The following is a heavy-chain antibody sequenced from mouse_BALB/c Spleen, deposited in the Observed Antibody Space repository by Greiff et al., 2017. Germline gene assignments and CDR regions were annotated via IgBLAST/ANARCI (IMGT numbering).Heavy chain of an antibody. CDR3: ARRWDWDY. CDR2: IYPGDGDT. J-gene: IGHJ2*01. D-gene: IGHD4-1*01. CDR1: GYTFTSYW. V-gene: IGHV1-87*01. Sequence: QVQLQHSGAELARPGASVKLSCKASGYTFTSYWMQWVNQRPGQGLEWIGAIYPGDGDTRYTQKFKGKATLTADKSSSTAYMQLSSLASEDSAVYYCARRWDWDYWGQGTTLTVSS.